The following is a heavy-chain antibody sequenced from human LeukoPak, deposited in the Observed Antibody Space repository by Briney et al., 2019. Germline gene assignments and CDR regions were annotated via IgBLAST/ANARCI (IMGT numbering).Heavy chain of an antibody. CDR2: IYRGGNI. V-gene: IGHV3-66*01. CDR3: ARELAYGSGSFSNVQGYYFDY. Sequence: GGSLRLSCAASGFTVSNNYMRWVRQAPGKGLEWVSFIYRGGNIYYADSVKGRFTLSRDDSKNTLYLQMHSLRVEDTAVYYCARELAYGSGSFSNVQGYYFDYWGQGTLVTVSS. CDR1: GFTVSNNY. D-gene: IGHD3-10*01. J-gene: IGHJ4*02.